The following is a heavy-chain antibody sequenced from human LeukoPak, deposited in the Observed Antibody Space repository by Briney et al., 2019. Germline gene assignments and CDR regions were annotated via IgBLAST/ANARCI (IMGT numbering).Heavy chain of an antibody. CDR1: GYTFCIYG. D-gene: IGHD3-16*01. CDR2: IKPYNGDT. J-gene: IGHJ4*02. Sequence: ASVKVSCKTSGYTFCIYGISWVRQAPGQGLEWMAWIKPYNGDTNYAQDLHARVTLTTDTFTSTAYMEMFSLRSDDTAVYYCVRDGGGESPTTDYWGQGTLVTVSS. CDR3: VRDGGGESPTTDY. V-gene: IGHV1-18*01.